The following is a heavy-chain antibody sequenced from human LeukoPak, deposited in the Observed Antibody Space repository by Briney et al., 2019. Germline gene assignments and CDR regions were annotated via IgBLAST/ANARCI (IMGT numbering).Heavy chain of an antibody. CDR2: ISAYNGNT. V-gene: IGHV1-18*01. Sequence: GASVKVSCKASGYTFTSYGISWVRQAPGQGLEWMGWISAYNGNTNYAQKFQGRVTITADKSTSTAYMELSSLRSEDTAVYYCARRPTIFDYMDVWGKGTTVTVS. D-gene: IGHD3-3*01. J-gene: IGHJ6*03. CDR3: ARRPTIFDYMDV. CDR1: GYTFTSYG.